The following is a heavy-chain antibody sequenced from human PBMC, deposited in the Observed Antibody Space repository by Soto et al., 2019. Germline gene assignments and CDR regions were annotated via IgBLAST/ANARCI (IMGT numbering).Heavy chain of an antibody. CDR3: ARGFSVLRYFDWFLDYYGMDV. CDR2: INHSGST. J-gene: IGHJ6*02. Sequence: SETTDISRAVYGGRFSGYYWSWIRQQPGKGLEWIGEINHSGSTNYNPSLKSRVTISVDTSKNQFSLKLSSVTAADTAVYYCARGFSVLRYFDWFLDYYGMDVWGQGTSVTVSS. V-gene: IGHV4-34*01. CDR1: GGRFSGYY. D-gene: IGHD3-9*01.